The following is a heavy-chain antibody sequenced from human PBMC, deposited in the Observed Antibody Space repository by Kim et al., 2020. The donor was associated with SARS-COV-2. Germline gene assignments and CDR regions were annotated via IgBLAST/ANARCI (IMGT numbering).Heavy chain of an antibody. V-gene: IGHV4-39*01. J-gene: IGHJ5*02. D-gene: IGHD3-22*01. CDR1: GGSISSSSYY. Sequence: SETLSLTCTVSGGSISSSSYYWGWIRQPPGKGLDWIGSIYYSGSTYYNPSLKSRVTISVDTSKNQFSLKLSSVTAADTAVYYCARANSGYYDSSGYLAWFDPWGQGTLVTVSS. CDR3: ARANSGYYDSSGYLAWFDP. CDR2: IYYSGST.